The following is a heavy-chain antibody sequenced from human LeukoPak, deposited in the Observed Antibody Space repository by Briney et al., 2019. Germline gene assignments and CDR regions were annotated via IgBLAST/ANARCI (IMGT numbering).Heavy chain of an antibody. CDR1: GFTFSQYS. V-gene: IGHV3-30-3*01. J-gene: IGHJ4*02. CDR3: ARGYTSSWYVSYFGY. D-gene: IGHD6-13*01. Sequence: PGGSLRLSCAASGFTFSQYSMNWVRQAPGKGLEWVAVISYDGNNKHYADSVKGRFTISRDNSKNTLYLQMNSLRAEDTAVYYCARGYTSSWYVSYFGYWGQGTLVTVSS. CDR2: ISYDGNNK.